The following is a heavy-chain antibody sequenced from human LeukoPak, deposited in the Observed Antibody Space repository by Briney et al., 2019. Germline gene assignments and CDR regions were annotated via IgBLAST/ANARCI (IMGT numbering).Heavy chain of an antibody. D-gene: IGHD2-2*01. Sequence: ASVKVSCKASGYTFTGYYMHWVRQAPGQGLEWMGRINPNSGGTNYAQKLQGRVTMTTDTSTSTAYMELRSLRSDDTAVYYCARSRRDCSSTSCLFDYWGQGTLVTVSS. CDR1: GYTFTGYY. J-gene: IGHJ4*02. V-gene: IGHV1-2*06. CDR3: ARSRRDCSSTSCLFDY. CDR2: INPNSGGT.